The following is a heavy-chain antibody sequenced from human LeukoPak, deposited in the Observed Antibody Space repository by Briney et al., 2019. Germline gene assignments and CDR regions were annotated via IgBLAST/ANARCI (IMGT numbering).Heavy chain of an antibody. Sequence: GGSLRLSCAASGVTFGNYWMAWVRQAPGRGLEWVANIKEDGSVKNYVDSVRGRFTISRDNAYNSLYLEMNSLRAEDTAVYYCARYVGGGYHLFTENHRGQGTLVTVSS. CDR2: IKEDGSVK. D-gene: IGHD3-22*01. CDR3: ARYVGGGYHLFTENH. J-gene: IGHJ4*02. V-gene: IGHV3-7*04. CDR1: GVTFGNYW.